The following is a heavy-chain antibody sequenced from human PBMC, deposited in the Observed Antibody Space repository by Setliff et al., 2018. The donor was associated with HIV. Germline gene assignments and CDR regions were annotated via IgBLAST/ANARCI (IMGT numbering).Heavy chain of an antibody. CDR2: ISSSGSTI. CDR1: GFPFSSYE. D-gene: IGHD6-13*01. Sequence: PGGSLRLSCAASGFPFSSYEMNWVRQAPGKGLEWVSYISSSGSTIYYADSVKGRFTISRDNTKNSLYLQMNSLRAEDTAFYYCARGYSSSWHSDYHYYMDVWGKGTTVTVSS. J-gene: IGHJ6*03. CDR3: ARGYSSSWHSDYHYYMDV. V-gene: IGHV3-48*03.